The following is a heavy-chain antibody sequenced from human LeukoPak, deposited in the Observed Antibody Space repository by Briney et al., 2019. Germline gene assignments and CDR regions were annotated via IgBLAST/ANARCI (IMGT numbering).Heavy chain of an antibody. V-gene: IGHV3-7*01. CDR2: IKQDGSEK. CDR1: GFTFSSHW. J-gene: IGHJ4*02. D-gene: IGHD5-24*01. CDR3: AREVGDGYNGDPRYFDY. Sequence: PGGSLRLSCVASGFTFSSHWMSWVRQAPGKGLEWVANIKQDGSEKYYVDSVKGRFTISRDNAKNSLYLQMNSLRADDTAVYYCAREVGDGYNGDPRYFDYWGQGTLVTVSS.